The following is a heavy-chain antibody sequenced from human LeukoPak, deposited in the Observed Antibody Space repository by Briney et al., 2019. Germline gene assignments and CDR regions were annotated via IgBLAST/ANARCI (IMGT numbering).Heavy chain of an antibody. CDR2: TIGSGDGK. D-gene: IGHD5-24*01. Sequence: SGGSLRLSCAASGFTFRNYGMSWVRQAPGKGLEWVSGTIGSGDGKFYADPVKGRFTISRDNSRNTLYLHMYSLRVDDTAVYYCASLYNDYGDYWGQGALVTVSS. J-gene: IGHJ4*02. CDR3: ASLYNDYGDY. CDR1: GFTFRNYG. V-gene: IGHV3-23*01.